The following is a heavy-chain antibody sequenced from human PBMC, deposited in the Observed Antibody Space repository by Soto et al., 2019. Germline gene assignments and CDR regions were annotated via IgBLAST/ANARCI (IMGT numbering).Heavy chain of an antibody. CDR3: AIVCSFCSGSKSLY. V-gene: IGHV3-48*01. D-gene: IGHD3-3*01. J-gene: IGHJ1*01. CDR2: ISTGDSPI. CDR1: GFTFRNYA. Sequence: GGSLRLSWAASGFTFRNYAMNWVRQAPGKGLEWVSYISTGDSPIYYADSVKGRFTISRDNAKKSLYLQMISLRAEDTAVYYCAIVCSFCSGSKSLYWGRGTLVTVSS.